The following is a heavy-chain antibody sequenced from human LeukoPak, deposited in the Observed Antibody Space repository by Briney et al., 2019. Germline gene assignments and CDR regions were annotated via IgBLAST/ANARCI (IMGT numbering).Heavy chain of an antibody. CDR2: ISSSGSRR. D-gene: IGHD1-26*01. V-gene: IGHV3-48*03. CDR1: GFTFSSYE. CDR3: ARDPYSGTYGDTYYYYMDV. J-gene: IGHJ6*03. Sequence: GGSLRLSCAASGFTFSSYEMTWVRQAPGKGLEWVSYISSSGSRRTYADSVEGRFTISRDNAKNSLNLQMNSLRAEDTAVYYCARDPYSGTYGDTYYYYMDVWGKGTTVTISS.